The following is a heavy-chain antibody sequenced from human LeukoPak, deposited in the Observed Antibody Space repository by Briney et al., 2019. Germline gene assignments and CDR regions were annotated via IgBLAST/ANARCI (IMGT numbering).Heavy chain of an antibody. CDR3: ARGFAAAGFDY. Sequence: SETLSLTCTVSGGYIGSFYWSWIGRPPGKGLEWIGYIYYSGSTNYNPSLKSRVTISVDTSKNQFSLKVTSVTAADTATYYCARGFAAAGFDYWGQGTLVTVSS. V-gene: IGHV4-59*12. J-gene: IGHJ4*02. CDR2: IYYSGST. CDR1: GGYIGSFY. D-gene: IGHD6-13*01.